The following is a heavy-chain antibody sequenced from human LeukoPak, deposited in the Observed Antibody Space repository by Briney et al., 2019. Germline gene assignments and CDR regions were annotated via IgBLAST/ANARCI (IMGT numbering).Heavy chain of an antibody. CDR1: GYTFTSYY. CDR2: INPSGGST. Sequence: ASVKVSCKASGYTFTSYYMHWVRQAPGQGLEWMGIINPSGGSTSYAQKFQGRVTMTRDTSTSTVYMELSSLRSEDTAVYYCARDYDVLTGYYNYYYYGMDVWGQGTTVTVSS. V-gene: IGHV1-46*01. D-gene: IGHD3-9*01. J-gene: IGHJ6*02. CDR3: ARDYDVLTGYYNYYYYGMDV.